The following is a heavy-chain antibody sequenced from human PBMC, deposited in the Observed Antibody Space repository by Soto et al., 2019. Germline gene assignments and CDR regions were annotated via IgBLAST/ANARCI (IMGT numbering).Heavy chain of an antibody. CDR2: INPSGGST. J-gene: IGHJ3*01. CDR1: VYTFTIYY. V-gene: IGHV1-46*01. CDR3: AREIELAPAAFDF. Sequence: ASVKVSCKASVYTFTIYYMPWVREAPGQGLEWMGIINPSGGSTSYAQKFPSRGTISRATSTSTVDLELGGLRSEDTALYYFAREIELAPAAFDFWRKGTMVTVPS. D-gene: IGHD1-1*01.